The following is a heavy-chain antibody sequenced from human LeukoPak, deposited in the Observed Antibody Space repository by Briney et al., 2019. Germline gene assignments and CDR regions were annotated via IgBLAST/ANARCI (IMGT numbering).Heavy chain of an antibody. J-gene: IGHJ4*02. V-gene: IGHV3-30*02. CDR3: AKDRFHMITVTSCFDY. CDR2: TRYDGSNK. Sequence: GGSLRLSCAASGFTFSSYWMHWVRQAPGKGLEWAAFTRYDGSNKRYAESVKGRFTISRDNSKNTLYLQMNSLRAEDTAVYYCAKDRFHMITVTSCFDYWGQGTLVTVSS. D-gene: IGHD4-17*01. CDR1: GFTFSSYW.